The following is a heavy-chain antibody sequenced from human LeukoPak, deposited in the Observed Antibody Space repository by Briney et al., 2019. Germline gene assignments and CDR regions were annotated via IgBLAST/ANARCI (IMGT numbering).Heavy chain of an antibody. CDR2: IKSKTDGGTT. D-gene: IGHD5-18*01. V-gene: IGHV3-15*01. Sequence: PGGSLRLSCAASGFTFSNAWMSWVRQAPGKGLEWVGRIKSKTDGGTTDYAAPVKGRFTISRDDSKNTAYLQMNSLKTEDTAVYYCTRLSDTGLAIGNDYWGQGTLVTVSS. CDR3: TRLSDTGLAIGNDY. J-gene: IGHJ4*02. CDR1: GFTFSNAW.